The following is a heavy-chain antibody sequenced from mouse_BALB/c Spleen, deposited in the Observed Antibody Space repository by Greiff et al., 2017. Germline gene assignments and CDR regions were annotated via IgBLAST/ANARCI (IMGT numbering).Heavy chain of an antibody. J-gene: IGHJ3*01. CDR3: ARSRDYGSMGAY. D-gene: IGHD1-1*01. V-gene: IGHV1-7*01. CDR1: GYTFTSYW. Sequence: QVQLQQSGAELAKPGASVKMSCKASGYTFTSYWMHWVKQRPGQGLEWIGYINPSTGYTEYNQKFKDKATLTADKSSSTAYMQLSSLTSEDSAVYYCARSRDYGSMGAYWGQGTLVTVSA. CDR2: INPSTGYT.